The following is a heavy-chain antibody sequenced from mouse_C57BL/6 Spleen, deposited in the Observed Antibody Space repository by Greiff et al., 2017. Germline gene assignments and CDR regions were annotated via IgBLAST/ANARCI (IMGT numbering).Heavy chain of an antibody. Sequence: VKLQQPGAELVMPGASVKLSCKASGYTFTSYWMHWVKQRPGQGLEWIGEIDPSDSYTNYNQKFKGKSTLTVDKSSSTAYMQLSSLTSEDSAVYYCARCPYSNYVGYAMDYWGQGTSVTVSS. CDR2: IDPSDSYT. CDR3: ARCPYSNYVGYAMDY. CDR1: GYTFTSYW. D-gene: IGHD2-5*01. J-gene: IGHJ4*01. V-gene: IGHV1-69*01.